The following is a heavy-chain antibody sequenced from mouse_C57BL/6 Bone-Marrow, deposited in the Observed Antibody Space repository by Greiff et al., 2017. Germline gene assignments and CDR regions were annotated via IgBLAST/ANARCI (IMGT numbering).Heavy chain of an antibody. Sequence: EVQGVESGEGLVKPGGSLKLSCAASGFTFSSYAMSWVRQTPEKRLEWVAYISSGGDYIYYADTVKGRFTISRDNARNTLYLQMSSLKSEDTAMYYYTREGANWDVYWYFDVWGTGTTVTVSS. J-gene: IGHJ1*03. CDR2: ISSGGDYI. V-gene: IGHV5-9-1*02. CDR1: GFTFSSYA. CDR3: TREGANWDVYWYFDV. D-gene: IGHD4-1*01.